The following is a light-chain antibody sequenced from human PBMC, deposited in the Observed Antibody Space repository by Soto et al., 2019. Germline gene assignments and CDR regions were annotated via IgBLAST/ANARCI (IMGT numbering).Light chain of an antibody. CDR3: AAWDGSLNVVL. Sequence: QSVLTQPSSASGTPGQTVTISCSGTSSNIGTNTVNWYRQVPGTAPKLLIFNDNVRPSGVPGRFPGSRSGTSASLAISGLQSEDEADYYCAAWDGSLNVVLLGGGTQLTVL. J-gene: IGLJ2*01. V-gene: IGLV1-44*01. CDR1: SSNIGTNT. CDR2: NDN.